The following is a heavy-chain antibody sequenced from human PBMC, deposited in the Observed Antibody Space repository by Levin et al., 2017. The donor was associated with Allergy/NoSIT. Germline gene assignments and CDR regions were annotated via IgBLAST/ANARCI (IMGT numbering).Heavy chain of an antibody. Sequence: TSETLSLTCTVSGASISSYYWSWIRQPPGKGLEWIGHIYYSGSTNYNPSLKSRVTISVDTSKKQFSLKLSSVTAADTAVYYCARALRGSYVLEYYFDYWGRGTLVTVSS. J-gene: IGHJ4*02. D-gene: IGHD1-26*01. CDR1: GASISSYY. V-gene: IGHV4-59*01. CDR3: ARALRGSYVLEYYFDY. CDR2: IYYSGST.